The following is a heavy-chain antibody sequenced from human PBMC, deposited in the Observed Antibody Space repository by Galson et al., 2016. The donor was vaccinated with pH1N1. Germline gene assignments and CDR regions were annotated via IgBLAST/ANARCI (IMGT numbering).Heavy chain of an antibody. CDR3: ARGPDIVPGEGWLGAAFDI. Sequence: ETLSLTCTVSDASVSSNYWSWIRQTPGKGLEWIEYINYIAGTKYNASLKGRVTISVDTSKKQLSLKLTSVTGADTAVYFCARGPDIVPGEGWLGAAFDIWSQGTMVTVSS. J-gene: IGHJ3*02. D-gene: IGHD5-12*01. CDR1: DASVSSNY. V-gene: IGHV4-59*02. CDR2: INYIAGT.